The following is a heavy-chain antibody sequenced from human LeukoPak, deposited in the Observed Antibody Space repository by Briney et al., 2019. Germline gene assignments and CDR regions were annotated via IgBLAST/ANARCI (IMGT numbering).Heavy chain of an antibody. CDR2: IWYDGSNK. J-gene: IGHJ4*02. D-gene: IGHD5-18*01. Sequence: GGSLRLSCAASGFTFSSYGMHWVRQAPGKGLEWVAVIWYDGSNKYYADSVKGRFTISRDNSKNTLYLQMNSLGAEDTAVYYCARTYGYSYGHIDYWGQGTLVTVSS. V-gene: IGHV3-33*01. CDR1: GFTFSSYG. CDR3: ARTYGYSYGHIDY.